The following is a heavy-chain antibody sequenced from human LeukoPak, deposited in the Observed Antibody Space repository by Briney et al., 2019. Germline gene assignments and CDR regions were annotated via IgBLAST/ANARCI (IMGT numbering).Heavy chain of an antibody. J-gene: IGHJ5*02. V-gene: IGHV1-2*02. CDR2: INPNSGGT. Sequence: ASVKVPCKASGYTFTGYYMHWVRQAPGQGLEWMGWINPNSGGTNYAQKFQGRVTMTRDTSISTAYMELSRLRSDDTAVYYCARVAGERWLQLSWFDPWGQGTLVTVSS. CDR1: GYTFTGYY. CDR3: ARVAGERWLQLSWFDP. D-gene: IGHD5-24*01.